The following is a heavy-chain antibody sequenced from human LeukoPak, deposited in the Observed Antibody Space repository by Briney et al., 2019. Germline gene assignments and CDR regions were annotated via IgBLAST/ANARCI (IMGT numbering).Heavy chain of an antibody. CDR3: ARDGDIVVVPAAIGYYGMDV. V-gene: IGHV3-7*01. CDR2: SEK. Sequence: SEKYYLDSVKGRFTISRDNAKNSLYLQMNSLRAEDTAVYYCARDGDIVVVPAAIGYYGMDVWGQGTTVTVSS. D-gene: IGHD2-2*01. J-gene: IGHJ6*02.